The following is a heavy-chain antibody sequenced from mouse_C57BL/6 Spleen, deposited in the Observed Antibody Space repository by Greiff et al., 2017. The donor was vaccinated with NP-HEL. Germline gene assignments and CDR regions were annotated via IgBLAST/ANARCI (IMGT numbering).Heavy chain of an antibody. D-gene: IGHD4-1*01. J-gene: IGHJ2*01. CDR1: GYTFTDYY. CDR2: INPNNGGT. CDR3: ARAGTGFDY. V-gene: IGHV1-26*01. Sequence: EVQLQQSGPELVKPGASVKISCKASGYTFTDYYMNWVKQSHGKSLEWIGDINPNNGGTSYNQKFKGKATLTVDKSSSTAYMELRSLTSGDSAGYYCARAGTGFDYWGQGTTLTVAS.